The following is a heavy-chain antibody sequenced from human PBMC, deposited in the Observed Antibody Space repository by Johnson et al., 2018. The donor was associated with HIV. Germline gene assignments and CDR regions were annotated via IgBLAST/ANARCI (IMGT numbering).Heavy chain of an antibody. CDR1: GFSFEDHD. V-gene: IGHV3-20*04. J-gene: IGHJ3*02. CDR2: INWNGGST. CDR3: VREVRYNLNQVPAFDI. D-gene: IGHD1-20*01. Sequence: VQLVESGGGVVRPGGSLRLSCAASGFSFEDHDMSWVRQVPGKGLEWVSGINWNGGSTGYADSVKGRFSISRDNAKKSLYLRMNSLRAEDTALYCCVREVRYNLNQVPAFDIWGQGTMVTVSS.